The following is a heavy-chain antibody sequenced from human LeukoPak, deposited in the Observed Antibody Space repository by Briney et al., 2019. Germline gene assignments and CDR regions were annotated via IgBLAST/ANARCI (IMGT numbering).Heavy chain of an antibody. CDR3: ARDKGPLYGDYVGSY. V-gene: IGHV1-18*01. CDR1: GYTFTSYG. Sequence: GASVKVSCKASGYTFTSYGISWVRQAPGQGLEWMGWISAYNGNTNYAQKLQGRVTMTTDTSTSTAYMELRSLRPDDTAVYYCARDKGPLYGDYVGSYWGQGTLVTVSS. D-gene: IGHD4-17*01. J-gene: IGHJ4*02. CDR2: ISAYNGNT.